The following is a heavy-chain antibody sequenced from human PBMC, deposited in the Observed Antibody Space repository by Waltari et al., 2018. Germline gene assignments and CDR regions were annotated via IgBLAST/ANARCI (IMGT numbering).Heavy chain of an antibody. V-gene: IGHV3-23*01. Sequence: EVQLLESGGGLVQPGESLSSSCAAPGFPFSTFARNWVRQAPGKGLEWVSTVDNSGGRTFYAASVQGRFTISRDNLRNTVYLQMNSLRAEDTALYYCTKDRQSIQFEYWGQGILVTVSS. CDR1: GFPFSTFA. CDR2: VDNSGGRT. D-gene: IGHD6-19*01. CDR3: TKDRQSIQFEY. J-gene: IGHJ4*02.